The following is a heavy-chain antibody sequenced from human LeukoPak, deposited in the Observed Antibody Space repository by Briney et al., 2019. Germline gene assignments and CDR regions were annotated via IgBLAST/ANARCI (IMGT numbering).Heavy chain of an antibody. CDR1: GFTFSDYA. Sequence: GGSLRLSCAASGFTFSDYAMTRVRQAPGKGLEWVATISGSGVMTYYADSVKGRFTVSGDNSKNTLYLQMSSLTAADTAAYYCAKDRSIGTYYTFDHWGQGTLVTVSS. CDR2: ISGSGVMT. V-gene: IGHV3-23*01. CDR3: AKDRSIGTYYTFDH. J-gene: IGHJ4*02. D-gene: IGHD1-26*01.